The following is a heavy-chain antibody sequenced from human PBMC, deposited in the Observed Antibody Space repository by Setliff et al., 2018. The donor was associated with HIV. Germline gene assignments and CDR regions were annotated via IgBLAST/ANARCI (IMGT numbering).Heavy chain of an antibody. CDR1: GFALSHYW. CDR3: TTGPLNGHSY. J-gene: IGHJ4*02. V-gene: IGHV3-74*01. D-gene: IGHD2-8*01. CDR2: ITNDVSAT. Sequence: LRLSCAASGFASSGFALSHYWMHWVRQAPGKGLVWVSRITNDVSATTYADFVKGRFTISRDNAKNMVYLQMNSLRVEDTAIYYCTTGPLNGHSYWGQGTLVTVSS.